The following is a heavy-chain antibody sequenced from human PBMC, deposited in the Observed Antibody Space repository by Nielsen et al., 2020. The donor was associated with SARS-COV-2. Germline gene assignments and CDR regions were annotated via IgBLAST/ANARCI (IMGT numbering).Heavy chain of an antibody. Sequence: SETLSLTCTVSGGSISSYYWSWIRQPPGKGLEWIGYIYYSGSTNYNPSLKSRVTISVDTSKNQFSLKLSSVTAADTAVYYCARGASSDWAYYFDYWGQGALVTVSS. CDR2: IYYSGST. CDR1: GGSISSYY. CDR3: ARGASSDWAYYFDY. V-gene: IGHV4-59*01. J-gene: IGHJ4*02. D-gene: IGHD6-19*01.